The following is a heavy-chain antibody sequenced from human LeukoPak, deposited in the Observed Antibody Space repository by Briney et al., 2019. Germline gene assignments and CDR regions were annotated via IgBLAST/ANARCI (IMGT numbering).Heavy chain of an antibody. Sequence: GRSLRLSCAASGFTFSSYAMSWVRQAPGKGLEWVSAISGSGGSTYYADSVKGRFTISRDKSKNTLYLQMNSLRAEDTAVYYCAPPYYYDSSGYPSDYWGQGTLVTVSS. V-gene: IGHV3-23*01. J-gene: IGHJ4*02. CDR3: APPYYYDSSGYPSDY. CDR1: GFTFSSYA. CDR2: ISGSGGST. D-gene: IGHD3-22*01.